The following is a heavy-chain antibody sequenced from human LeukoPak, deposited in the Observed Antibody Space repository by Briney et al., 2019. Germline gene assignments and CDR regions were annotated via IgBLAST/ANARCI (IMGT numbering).Heavy chain of an antibody. D-gene: IGHD5-12*01. Sequence: SETLSLTCTVSGGSLSSYYWSWIRQPPGKGLEWIGNIYNSANTHYNPSLKTRITMSVDTSKNQFSLKLNSVTAADTGIYYCARHSRSGYIGYENAFDIWGQGTMVTVSS. V-gene: IGHV4-59*04. CDR1: GGSLSSYY. CDR3: ARHSRSGYIGYENAFDI. CDR2: IYNSANT. J-gene: IGHJ3*02.